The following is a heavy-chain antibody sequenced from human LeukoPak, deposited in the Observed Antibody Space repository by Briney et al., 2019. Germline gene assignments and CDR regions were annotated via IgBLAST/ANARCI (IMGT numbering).Heavy chain of an antibody. V-gene: IGHV3-33*01. Sequence: QPGRSLRLSCAASGFTFSSYGMHWVRQAPGKGLEWVADIWYDGSNKYYADSVKGRFTISRDNSKNTLYLQMNSLRAEDTAVYYCARELVAVAGTERGDAFDIWGQGTMVTVSS. CDR1: GFTFSSYG. J-gene: IGHJ3*02. D-gene: IGHD6-19*01. CDR3: ARELVAVAGTERGDAFDI. CDR2: IWYDGSNK.